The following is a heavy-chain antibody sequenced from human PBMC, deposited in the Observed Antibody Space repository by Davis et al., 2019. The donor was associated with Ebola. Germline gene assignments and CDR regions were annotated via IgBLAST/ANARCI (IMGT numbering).Heavy chain of an antibody. CDR2: ISSRSTYI. CDR3: ARDYGTADYYFYYGMDV. V-gene: IGHV3-21*01. D-gene: IGHD4-17*01. J-gene: IGHJ6*04. Sequence: GESLKISCAASGFTFSTYTMNWVRQAPGKGLEWVSFISSRSTYIYYADSVKGRFTISRNNAKNSLYLQMNSLRADDTAVYYCARDYGTADYYFYYGMDVWGKGTTVTVSS. CDR1: GFTFSTYT.